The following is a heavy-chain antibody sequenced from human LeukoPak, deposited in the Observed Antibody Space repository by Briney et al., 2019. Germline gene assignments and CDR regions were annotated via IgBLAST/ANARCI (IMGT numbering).Heavy chain of an antibody. CDR3: AKWWGWGYYDSSGYYGDLGSYLADY. Sequence: GSLRLSCAASGFTFSSYAMSWVRQAPGKGLEWVSAISGSGGSTYYADSVKGRFTISRDNSKNTLYLQMNSLRAEDTAVYYCAKWWGWGYYDSSGYYGDLGSYLADYWGQGTLVTVSS. CDR2: ISGSGGST. V-gene: IGHV3-23*01. CDR1: GFTFSSYA. J-gene: IGHJ4*02. D-gene: IGHD3-22*01.